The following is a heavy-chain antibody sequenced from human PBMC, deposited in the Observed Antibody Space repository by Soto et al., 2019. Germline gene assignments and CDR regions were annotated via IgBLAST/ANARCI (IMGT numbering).Heavy chain of an antibody. V-gene: IGHV3-21*01. CDR3: ARASIDYYYGSGSPYYSYAMDV. Sequence: GGSLRLSCAASGFTFSSYSMNWVRQAPGKGLEWVSSISSSSSYIYYADSVKGRFTISRDNAKNSLYLQMNSLRAEDTAVYYCARASIDYYYGSGSPYYSYAMDVWGQGPTVTVSS. CDR2: ISSSSSYI. J-gene: IGHJ6*02. D-gene: IGHD3-10*01. CDR1: GFTFSSYS.